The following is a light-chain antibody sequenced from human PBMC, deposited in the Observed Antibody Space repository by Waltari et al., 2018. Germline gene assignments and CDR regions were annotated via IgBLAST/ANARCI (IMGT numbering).Light chain of an antibody. Sequence: DIQMTQSTSTVSASAGDRVTITCRASQSISRWLAWYQQKPGKAPKLLIHKASSLQSGVPSRFSGSGSGTEFTLNITRLQPDDFATYYCQHYNSFSALFTFGPGTQVDIK. V-gene: IGKV1-5*03. J-gene: IGKJ3*01. CDR1: QSISRW. CDR2: KAS. CDR3: QHYNSFSALFT.